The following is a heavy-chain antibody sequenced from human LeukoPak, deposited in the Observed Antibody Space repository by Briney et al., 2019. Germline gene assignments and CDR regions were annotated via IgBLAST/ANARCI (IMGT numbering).Heavy chain of an antibody. CDR3: ARPSDYGDYIDY. CDR2: INPNSGAT. CDR1: GYTFTDYY. D-gene: IGHD4-17*01. J-gene: IGHJ4*02. Sequence: ASVKVSCKGSGYTFTDYYMHWVRQAPGQGLEWMAKINPNSGATAYAERFQGRATLTRDTSISTMYMELRTLTSGDTAVYYCARPSDYGDYIDYWGQGTPVTVSS. V-gene: IGHV1-2*02.